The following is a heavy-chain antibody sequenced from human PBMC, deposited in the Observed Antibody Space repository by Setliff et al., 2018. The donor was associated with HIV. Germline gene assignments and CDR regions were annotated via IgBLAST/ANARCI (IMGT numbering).Heavy chain of an antibody. J-gene: IGHJ3*02. CDR3: ARDRVRITIFGANDASDI. D-gene: IGHD3-3*01. V-gene: IGHV1-3*01. CDR2: INAGNGNT. Sequence: ASVKVSCKASGYAFTSYAMHWMRQAPGQRLEWMGWINAGNGNTKYSPKFQGRVTITRDTSASTAYMELSSLRSEDTAVYYCARDRVRITIFGANDASDIWGQGTMVTVSS. CDR1: GYAFTSYA.